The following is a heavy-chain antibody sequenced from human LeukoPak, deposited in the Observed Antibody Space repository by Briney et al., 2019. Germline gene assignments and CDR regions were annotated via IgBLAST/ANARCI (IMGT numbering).Heavy chain of an antibody. CDR3: ARITTNGYFEY. D-gene: IGHD1-1*01. J-gene: IGHJ4*02. CDR2: IKYDESEK. Sequence: GGSLRLSCAASGFTFSSFWMGWVRQAPGKGLEWVASIKYDESEKHYVDSVKGRFTVSRDNAKNSLYLQMNNLGAEDTAVYFCARITTNGYFEYWGQGTLVTVSS. CDR1: GFTFSSFW. V-gene: IGHV3-7*01.